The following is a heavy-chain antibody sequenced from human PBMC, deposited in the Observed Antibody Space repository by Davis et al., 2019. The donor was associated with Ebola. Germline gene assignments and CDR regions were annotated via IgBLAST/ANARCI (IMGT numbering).Heavy chain of an antibody. D-gene: IGHD3-16*01. CDR1: GGSISSYY. CDR2: FYYSGST. V-gene: IGHV4-59*01. Sequence: MPSETLSLTCTVSGGSISSYYWSWVRQPPGKGLEWIAYFYYSGSTNYNPSLKSRVTISVDTSKNQFSLKLSSVTAADTAVYYCARWGYRWFDPWGQGTLVTVSS. J-gene: IGHJ5*02. CDR3: ARWGYRWFDP.